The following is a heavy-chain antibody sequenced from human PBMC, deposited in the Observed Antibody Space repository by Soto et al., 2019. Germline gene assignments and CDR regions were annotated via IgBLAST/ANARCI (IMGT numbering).Heavy chain of an antibody. CDR2: INHSGST. V-gene: IGHV4-34*01. J-gene: IGHJ6*03. Sequence: SETLSLTCAVYGGSFSGYYWSWIRQPPGKGLEWIGEINHSGSTNYNPSLKSRVTISVDTSKNQFSLKLSSVTAADTAVYYCARGQAFRGIAAAGTFRPNYYYMDVWGKGTTVTVSS. CDR3: ARGQAFRGIAAAGTFRPNYYYMDV. D-gene: IGHD6-13*01. CDR1: GGSFSGYY.